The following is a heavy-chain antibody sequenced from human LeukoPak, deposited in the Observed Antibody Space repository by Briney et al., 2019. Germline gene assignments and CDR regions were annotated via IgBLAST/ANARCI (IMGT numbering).Heavy chain of an antibody. V-gene: IGHV4-61*02. CDR2: IYTSWST. CDR1: GGSISSGSYY. CDR3: ARGSSSPLDY. Sequence: SETLSLTCTVSGGSISSGSYYWSWIRQPAGKGLEWIGRIYTSWSTNYNPSLNSPLPISVDPPKNQFSLKLSSVTAADTAVYYCARGSSSPLDYWGQGTLVTVSS. D-gene: IGHD6-6*01. J-gene: IGHJ4*02.